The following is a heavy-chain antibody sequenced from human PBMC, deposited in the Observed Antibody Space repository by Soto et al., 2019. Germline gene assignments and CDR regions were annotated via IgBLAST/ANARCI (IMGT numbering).Heavy chain of an antibody. CDR3: AKRTVGWYFDL. CDR2: ISGSGGST. CDR1: GFTFSSYA. J-gene: IGHJ2*01. D-gene: IGHD4-17*01. V-gene: IGHV3-23*01. Sequence: EVQLLESGGGLVQPGGSLRLSCAASGFTFSSYAMNWVRQALGKGLEWVSVISGSGGSTYYADAVKGRFTISRDNSKNTLYLQMNSLRAEDTAVYYCAKRTVGWYFDLWGRGTLVTVSS.